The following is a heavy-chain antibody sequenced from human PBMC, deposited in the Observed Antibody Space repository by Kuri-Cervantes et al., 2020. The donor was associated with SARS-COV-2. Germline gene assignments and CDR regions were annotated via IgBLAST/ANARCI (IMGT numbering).Heavy chain of an antibody. CDR1: GYTFTSYG. D-gene: IGHD3-3*01. CDR2: ISAYNGNT. V-gene: IGHV1-18*04. CDR3: ARGLVTIFGVVNDAFDI. J-gene: IGHJ3*02. Sequence: ASVKVSCKASGYTFTSYGISWVRQAPGQGLEWMGWISAYNGNTNYAQKLQGRVTMTTDTSTSTAYMELRSLRSDDTAVYYCARGLVTIFGVVNDAFDIWGQGTMVTFSS.